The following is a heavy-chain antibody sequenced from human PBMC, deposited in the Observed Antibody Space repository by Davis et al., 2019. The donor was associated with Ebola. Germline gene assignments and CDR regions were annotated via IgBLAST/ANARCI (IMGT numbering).Heavy chain of an antibody. CDR3: ARVVYSSSWYNY. J-gene: IGHJ4*02. CDR2: IYSGGST. D-gene: IGHD6-13*01. Sequence: GESLKISCSASGFTLSSYAMSWVRQAPGKGLEWVSVIYSGGSTYYADSVKGRFTISRDNSKNTLYLQMNSLRAEDTAVYYCARVVYSSSWYNYWGQGTLVTVSS. CDR1: GFTLSSYA. V-gene: IGHV3-53*01.